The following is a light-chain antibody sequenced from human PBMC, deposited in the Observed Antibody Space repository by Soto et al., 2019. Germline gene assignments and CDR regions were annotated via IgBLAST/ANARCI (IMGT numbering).Light chain of an antibody. J-gene: IGKJ3*01. CDR1: QSVSSTY. CDR3: QQYGSSLFT. V-gene: IGKV3-20*01. CDR2: GAS. Sequence: EIVLTQSPGTLSLSPGDRATLSCRASQSVSSTYLAWYQQKPRQAPRLLIYGASSRATGIPDRFSGSGSGTDFTLTISRLEPEDFAVYYCQQYGSSLFTFGPGTKVDIK.